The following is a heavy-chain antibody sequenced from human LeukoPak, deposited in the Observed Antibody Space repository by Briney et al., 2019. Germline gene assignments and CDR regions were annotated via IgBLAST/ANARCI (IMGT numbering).Heavy chain of an antibody. J-gene: IGHJ5*02. CDR3: ARKQYSSGWYPWFDP. CDR2: IYYSGST. V-gene: IGHV4-59*08. Sequence: SETLSLTCTVSGGSFTSYYWSWIRQPPGRGLEWIGYIYYSGSTNYNPSLKSRVTISVDTSKNQFSLKLSSVTAADTAVYYCARKQYSSGWYPWFDPWGQGTLVTVSS. CDR1: GGSFTSYY. D-gene: IGHD6-19*01.